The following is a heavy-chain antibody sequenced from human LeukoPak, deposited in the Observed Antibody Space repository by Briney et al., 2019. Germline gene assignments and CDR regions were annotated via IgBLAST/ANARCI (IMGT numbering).Heavy chain of an antibody. CDR1: GFTVSSNY. Sequence: GGSLRLSCAASGFTVSSNYMSWVRQAPGKGLEWVSVIYSGGSTYYADSVKGRFTISRDNSKNTLYLQMNSLRAEDTAVYYCAKRGDSGYDRFFDYWGQGTLVTVSS. CDR2: IYSGGST. V-gene: IGHV3-53*01. J-gene: IGHJ4*02. D-gene: IGHD5-12*01. CDR3: AKRGDSGYDRFFDY.